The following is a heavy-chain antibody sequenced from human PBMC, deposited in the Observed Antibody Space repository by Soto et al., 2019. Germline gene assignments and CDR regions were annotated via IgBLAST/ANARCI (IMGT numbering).Heavy chain of an antibody. CDR1: GYTFTSYY. D-gene: IGHD3-3*01. CDR2: INPSNGNT. CDR3: ARVRAPYYDFWSGPDY. J-gene: IGHJ4*02. Sequence: VASVKVSCKASGYTFTSYYMHWVRQAPGQGLEWMGIINPSNGNTSYAQKFQGRVTMTTDTSTSTAYMELRSLRSDDTAVYYCARVRAPYYDFWSGPDYWGQGTLVTVSS. V-gene: IGHV1-46*01.